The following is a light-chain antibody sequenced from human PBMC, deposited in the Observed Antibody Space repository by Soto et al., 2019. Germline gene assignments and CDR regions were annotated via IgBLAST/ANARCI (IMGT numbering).Light chain of an antibody. V-gene: IGKV3-20*01. Sequence: EIVLTQSPGTLSLSPGERATLSCRASQSVSSSYLARYQQKPGQAPRLLIYGASSRATGIPDRFSGSGSGTDFTLTISRLEPEDFAVYYCQHYGRSPYTFGQGTKLEIK. J-gene: IGKJ2*01. CDR2: GAS. CDR1: QSVSSSY. CDR3: QHYGRSPYT.